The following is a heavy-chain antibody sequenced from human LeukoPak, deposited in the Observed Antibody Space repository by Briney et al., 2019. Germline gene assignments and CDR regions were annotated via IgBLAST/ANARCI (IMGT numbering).Heavy chain of an antibody. J-gene: IGHJ4*02. D-gene: IGHD3-10*01. CDR2: MNPNSGNA. CDR3: ARGERILLWFGELLSPFAD. CDR1: GYTFTSYD. Sequence: GASVKVSCKASGYTFTSYDINWVRQATGQGLEWMGWMNPNSGNAGYAQKFQGRVTMTRNTSISTAYMELSSLRSEDTAVYYCARGERILLWFGELLSPFADWGQGTLVTVSS. V-gene: IGHV1-8*01.